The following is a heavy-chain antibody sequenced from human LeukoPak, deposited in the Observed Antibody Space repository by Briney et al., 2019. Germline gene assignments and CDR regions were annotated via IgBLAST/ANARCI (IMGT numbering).Heavy chain of an antibody. D-gene: IGHD3-22*01. J-gene: IGHJ5*02. Sequence: GASLQISGKASGSCFSNYWIGWVRQLPGKGLEWMGFIYPTDSTTRYSPSFQGQVTISADKSISTAYLQWSSLKASDTAIYYCARRYYHSSEFDPWGQGTLVTVSS. CDR3: ARRYYHSSEFDP. V-gene: IGHV5-51*01. CDR1: GSCFSNYW. CDR2: IYPTDSTT.